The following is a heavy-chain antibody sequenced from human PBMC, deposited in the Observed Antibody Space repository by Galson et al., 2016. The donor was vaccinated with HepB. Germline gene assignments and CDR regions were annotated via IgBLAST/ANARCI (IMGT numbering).Heavy chain of an antibody. Sequence: SLRLSCAASGSTFSSYWKHWVRQTPGKGLVWVSRMNSDGIRTSHADSVAGRFTISRDNAKNTLYLQMNSLRVEDTAVYFCARGGYSDTWYDYYGMDVWGQGTTVTVSS. CDR2: MNSDGIRT. J-gene: IGHJ6*02. CDR1: GSTFSSYW. CDR3: ARGGYSDTWYDYYGMDV. D-gene: IGHD1-26*01. V-gene: IGHV3-74*01.